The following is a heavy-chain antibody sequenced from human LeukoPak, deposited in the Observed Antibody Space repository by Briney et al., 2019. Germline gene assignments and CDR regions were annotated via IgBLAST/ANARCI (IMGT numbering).Heavy chain of an antibody. D-gene: IGHD2-21*02. CDR2: INPNSGGT. CDR3: ARTITSYCGGDCYGLYY. V-gene: IGHV1-2*02. J-gene: IGHJ4*02. Sequence: ASVKVSCKASGYTFTGYYVHWVRQAPGQGLEWMGWINPNSGGTNYAQKFQGRVTMTRDTSISTAYMELSRLRSDDTAVYYCARTITSYCGGDCYGLYYWGQGTLVTVSS. CDR1: GYTFTGYY.